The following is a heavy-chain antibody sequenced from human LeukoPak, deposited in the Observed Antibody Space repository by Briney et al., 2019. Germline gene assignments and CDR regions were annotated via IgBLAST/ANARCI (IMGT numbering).Heavy chain of an antibody. CDR1: GFTFSSYS. Sequence: GGSLRLSCAASGFTFSSYSMNWVRQAPGKGLEWVAVISYDGINKYYADSVKGRFTISRDNSKNTLYLQMNSLRGEDTAVYYCARGNTYYFDYWGQGTLVTVSS. V-gene: IGHV3-30*03. CDR2: ISYDGINK. D-gene: IGHD2/OR15-2a*01. J-gene: IGHJ4*02. CDR3: ARGNTYYFDY.